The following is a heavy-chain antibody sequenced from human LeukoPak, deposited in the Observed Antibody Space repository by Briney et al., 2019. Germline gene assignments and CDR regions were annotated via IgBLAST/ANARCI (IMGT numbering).Heavy chain of an antibody. V-gene: IGHV4-61*02. J-gene: IGHJ6*03. D-gene: IGHD4-11*01. CDR2: IYTSGST. CDR3: ASSRLHYYYYYYMDV. CDR1: GGSISSGSYY. Sequence: PSETLSLTCTVSGGSISSGSYYWSWIRQPAGKGLEWIGRIYTSGSTNYNPSLKSRVTISVDTSKNQFSLKLSSVTAADTAVYYCASSRLHYYYYYYMDVWGKGTTVTVSS.